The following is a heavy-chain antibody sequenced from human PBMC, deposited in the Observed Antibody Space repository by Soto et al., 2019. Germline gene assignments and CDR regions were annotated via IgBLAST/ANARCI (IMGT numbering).Heavy chain of an antibody. D-gene: IGHD6-6*01. CDR2: ISTSGRTT. CDR1: VFTFSSYE. CDR3: ARDYEDSRPFFHYYYGMEV. V-gene: IGHV3-48*03. Sequence: PVGSLRLSCTSSVFTFSSYELNCVRHSPGKGLEWVSYISTSGRTTYYADSVKGRFTISRDNTQNSLYLQMNSLRAEDTAVYYCARDYEDSRPFFHYYYGMEVWGQGTTVNVSS. J-gene: IGHJ6*01.